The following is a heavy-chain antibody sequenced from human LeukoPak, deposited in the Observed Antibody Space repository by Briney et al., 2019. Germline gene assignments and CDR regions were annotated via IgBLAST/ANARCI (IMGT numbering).Heavy chain of an antibody. CDR1: GFTFNSYA. CDR2: VSGSGAIA. Sequence: GGSLRLSCAASGFTFNSYAMSWVRQAPGKGLEWVSTVSGSGAIAYYTDSEKGRFTISRDNSKNTLYLQMSSLTAKDTAVYYCAKDRSIGTYYTFDSWGPGTLVPVS. CDR3: AKDRSIGTYYTFDS. V-gene: IGHV3-23*01. J-gene: IGHJ4*02. D-gene: IGHD1-26*01.